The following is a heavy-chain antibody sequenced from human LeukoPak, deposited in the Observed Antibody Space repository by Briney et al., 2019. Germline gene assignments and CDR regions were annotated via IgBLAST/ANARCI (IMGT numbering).Heavy chain of an antibody. CDR3: ARSPILAAAGTD. CDR1: GFTFSSYG. Sequence: GRPLRLSCAASGFTFSSYGMHWVRQAPGKGLEWVANIKQDGSEKYYVDFVKGRFTISRDNAKNSLYLQMNSLRAEDTAVYYCARSPILAAAGTDWGQGTLVTVSS. V-gene: IGHV3-7*01. D-gene: IGHD6-13*01. J-gene: IGHJ4*02. CDR2: IKQDGSEK.